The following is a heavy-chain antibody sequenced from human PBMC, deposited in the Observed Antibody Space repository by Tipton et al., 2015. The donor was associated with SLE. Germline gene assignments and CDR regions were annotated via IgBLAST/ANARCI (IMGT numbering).Heavy chain of an antibody. CDR3: ARTTAAYGDSEHYLDY. V-gene: IGHV4-30-2*02. CDR2: IYHSGST. D-gene: IGHD4-17*01. CDR1: GGSISSGGYS. J-gene: IGHJ4*02. Sequence: TLSLTCAVSGGSISSGGYSWSWIRQPPGKGLEWIGYIYHSGSTYYNPSLKSRVTISVDRSKNQFSLKVSSVTAADTAVYYCARTTAAYGDSEHYLDYWGQGTLVTVSS.